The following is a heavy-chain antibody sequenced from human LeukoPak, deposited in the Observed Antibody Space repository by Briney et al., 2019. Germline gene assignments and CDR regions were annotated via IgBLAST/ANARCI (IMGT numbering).Heavy chain of an antibody. Sequence: GASVKVSCKASGYTFTSYDINWVRQATGQGLEWMGWMNPNSGNTGYAQKFQGRVTMTRNTSISTAYMELCSLRSEDTAVYYCAGARTYYDILTGYSSYYYYYGMDVWGQGTTVTVSS. J-gene: IGHJ6*02. CDR2: MNPNSGNT. CDR3: AGARTYYDILTGYSSYYYYYGMDV. V-gene: IGHV1-8*01. D-gene: IGHD3-9*01. CDR1: GYTFTSYD.